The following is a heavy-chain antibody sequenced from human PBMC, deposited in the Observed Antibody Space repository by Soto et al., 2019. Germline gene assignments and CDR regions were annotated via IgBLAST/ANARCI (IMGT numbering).Heavy chain of an antibody. CDR3: ARLXAAAGPLYYYYYYGMDV. D-gene: IGHD6-13*01. CDR2: IDPSDSYT. V-gene: IGHV5-10-1*01. J-gene: IGHJ6*02. CDR1: GYSFTIYW. Sequence: GESLKISCKGSGYSFTIYWISWVRQMPGKGLEWMGRIDPSDSYTNYSPSFQGHVTISADKSISTAYLQWSSLKASDTAMYYCARLXAAAGPLYYYYYYGMDVWGQGTTVTVSS.